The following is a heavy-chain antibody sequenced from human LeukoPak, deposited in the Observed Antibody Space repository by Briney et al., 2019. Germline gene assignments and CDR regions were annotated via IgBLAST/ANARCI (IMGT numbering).Heavy chain of an antibody. Sequence: ASVKVSCKASGYTFTSYGIGWVRQAPGQGLEWMGWISAYNGNTNYAQKLQGRVTMTTDTSTSTAYMELRSLRSDDTAVYYCARDRFRGSTSLVAFDYWGQGTLVTVSS. CDR2: ISAYNGNT. CDR1: GYTFTSYG. V-gene: IGHV1-18*01. J-gene: IGHJ4*02. D-gene: IGHD2-2*01. CDR3: ARDRFRGSTSLVAFDY.